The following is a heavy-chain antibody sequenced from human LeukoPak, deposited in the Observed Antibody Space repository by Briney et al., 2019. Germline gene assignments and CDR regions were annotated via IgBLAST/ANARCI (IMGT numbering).Heavy chain of an antibody. CDR1: GFTFSSYA. J-gene: IGHJ4*02. CDR3: AKSPYGDYSIDY. CDR2: ISGSGGST. D-gene: IGHD4-17*01. Sequence: RGSLRLSCAASGFTFSSYAMSWVRQAPGKGLEWVSAISGSGGSTYYADSVKGRFTISRDNSKNTLYLQMNSLRAEDTAVYYCAKSPYGDYSIDYWGQGTLVTVSS. V-gene: IGHV3-23*01.